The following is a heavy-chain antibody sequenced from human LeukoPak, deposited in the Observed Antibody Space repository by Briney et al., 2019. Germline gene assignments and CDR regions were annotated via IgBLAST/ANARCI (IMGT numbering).Heavy chain of an antibody. V-gene: IGHV4-30-4*01. CDR1: GGSLSSGDYY. J-gene: IGHJ4*02. D-gene: IGHD3-16*02. CDR2: IYYSGST. CDR3: ARGPNYVWGSYRYFDY. Sequence: SGTLSLTCTVSGGSLSSGDYYWSWLRQPPGRGLEWVGYIYYSGSTSYNPSLKSRLTISVDTSKNQFSVKLNSVTAADTAVYYCARGPNYVWGSYRYFDYWGQGTLVTVSS.